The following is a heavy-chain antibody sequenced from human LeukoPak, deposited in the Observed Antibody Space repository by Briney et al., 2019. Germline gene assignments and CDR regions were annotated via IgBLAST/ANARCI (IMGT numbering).Heavy chain of an antibody. J-gene: IGHJ4*02. CDR3: ARSWGGDYALNS. V-gene: IGHV4-30-4*01. CDR1: GGSISSGDYY. D-gene: IGHD4-17*01. Sequence: SQTLSLTCTVSGGSISSGDYYWSWIRQPPGTGLEWIGYIYHSENTYYNPSLKSRVTMSVDTSKNQFSLKLSSVTAADTAVYYCARSWGGDYALNSWGQGTLVTVSS. CDR2: IYHSENT.